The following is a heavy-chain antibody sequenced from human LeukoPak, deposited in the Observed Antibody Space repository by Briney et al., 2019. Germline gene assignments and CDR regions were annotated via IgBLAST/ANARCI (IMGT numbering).Heavy chain of an antibody. J-gene: IGHJ4*02. CDR3: ARDRGKSSDYGSGSYPD. D-gene: IGHD3-10*01. V-gene: IGHV3-23*01. CDR2: ISGGGGTT. Sequence: GGSLRLSCAASGFTFSSYAMSWVRQAPGKGLEWVSTISGGGGTTYYADSVKGRFTISRDNSKNTLYLQMNSLRAEDTAVYYCARDRGKSSDYGSGSYPDWGQGTLVTVSS. CDR1: GFTFSSYA.